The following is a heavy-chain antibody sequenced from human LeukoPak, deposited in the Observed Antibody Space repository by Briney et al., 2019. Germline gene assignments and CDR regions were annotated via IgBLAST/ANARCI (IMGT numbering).Heavy chain of an antibody. CDR3: ARDLAGGRFDL. CDR1: GFIFRTYT. J-gene: IGHJ5*02. Sequence: GGSLRLSCTASGFIFRTYTMNWVRQAPGEGREWVSYISRSSVNTYYADSLKGRFTISRDNTKNLLYLQMNSLRAEDTAVYYWARDLAGGRFDLWGQGTLVTVSS. D-gene: IGHD3-16*01. V-gene: IGHV3-21*06. CDR2: ISRSSVNT.